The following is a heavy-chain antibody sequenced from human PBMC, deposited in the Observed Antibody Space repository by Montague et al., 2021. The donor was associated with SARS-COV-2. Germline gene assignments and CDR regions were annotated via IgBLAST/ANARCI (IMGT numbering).Heavy chain of an antibody. V-gene: IGHV4-34*01. D-gene: IGHD3-9*01. Sequence: SETLSLTCAVYGGSFSGYYWNWILQPPGKGLEWIGEINHSGSTNYNPSLRSRVTMSVDTSKNQFSLKLTSVTAADTAVYYCARQLRYYDWRADYWGQGTLVSVSS. CDR3: ARQLRYYDWRADY. CDR1: GGSFSGYY. J-gene: IGHJ4*02. CDR2: INHSGST.